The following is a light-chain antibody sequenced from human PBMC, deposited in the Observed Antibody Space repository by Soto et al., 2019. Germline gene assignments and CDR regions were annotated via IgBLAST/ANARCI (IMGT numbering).Light chain of an antibody. V-gene: IGKV1-9*01. J-gene: IGKJ1*01. CDR3: QQYNSYSWT. Sequence: IQLTQSPSSLSASVGDRVTITCRASQGISSYLAWYQQQPGKAPNLLIYAASTLQSGVPSRFSGSGSGTDFTLTISSLQPDDFATYYCQQYNSYSWTFGQGTKVDIK. CDR1: QGISSY. CDR2: AAS.